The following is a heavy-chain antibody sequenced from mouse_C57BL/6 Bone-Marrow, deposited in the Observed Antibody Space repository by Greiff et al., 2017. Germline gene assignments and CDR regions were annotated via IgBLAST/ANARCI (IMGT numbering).Heavy chain of an antibody. V-gene: IGHV14-4*01. CDR2: IDPANGDP. J-gene: IGHJ2*01. Sequence: VQLQQSGAELVRPGASVKLSCTASGFNIKDDYMHWVKQRPEQGLEWIGWIDPANGDPEYASKFQGKATITADTSSNTAYLQLSSLTSEDTAVYYCTTPLCNDEGYWGQGTTLTVSS. CDR1: GFNIKDDY. D-gene: IGHD6-5*01. CDR3: TTPLCNDEGY.